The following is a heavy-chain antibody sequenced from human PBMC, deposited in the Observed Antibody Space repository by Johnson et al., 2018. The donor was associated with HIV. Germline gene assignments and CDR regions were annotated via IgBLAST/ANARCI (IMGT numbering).Heavy chain of an antibody. V-gene: IGHV3-66*02. CDR3: ARDMLLPEGLRVAFDI. D-gene: IGHD4-17*01. CDR1: GFTVSSNY. J-gene: IGHJ3*02. CDR2: IYSGGST. Sequence: VQVVESGGGLVQPGGSLRLSCAASGFTVSSNYMSWVRQAPGKGLEWVSVIYSGGSTYYADSVKGRFTISRDNSKNTLYLQMNSLSAEDTAVYYCARDMLLPEGLRVAFDIWGQGTMVTVSS.